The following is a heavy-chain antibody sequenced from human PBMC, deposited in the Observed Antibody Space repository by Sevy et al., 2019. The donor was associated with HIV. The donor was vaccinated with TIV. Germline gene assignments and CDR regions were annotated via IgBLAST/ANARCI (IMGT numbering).Heavy chain of an antibody. V-gene: IGHV3-30*02. D-gene: IGHD2-2*01. CDR1: GLTFNSYG. Sequence: QAGGSLRLSCAVSGLTFNSYGVHWVRQAPGKGLEWLAFIGYDGRKKFYGDSVKGRFTISRDNSKNTLYLQMNSLRVEDTAVYHCTTEEENQLLRFDYWGQGTLVTVSS. CDR2: IGYDGRKK. J-gene: IGHJ4*02. CDR3: TTEEENQLLRFDY.